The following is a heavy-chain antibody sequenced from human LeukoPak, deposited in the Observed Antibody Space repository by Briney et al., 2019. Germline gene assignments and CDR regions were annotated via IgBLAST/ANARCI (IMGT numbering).Heavy chain of an antibody. D-gene: IGHD5-18*01. V-gene: IGHV1-69*13. CDR3: ASGDVDTAMDNNWFDP. CDR1: GGTFSSYA. J-gene: IGHJ5*02. Sequence: SVKVSRKASGGTFSSYAISWVRQAPGQGLEWMGGIIPIFGTANYAQKFQGRVTITADESTSTAYMELSSLRSEDTAVYYCASGDVDTAMDNNWFDPWGQGTLVTVSS. CDR2: IIPIFGTA.